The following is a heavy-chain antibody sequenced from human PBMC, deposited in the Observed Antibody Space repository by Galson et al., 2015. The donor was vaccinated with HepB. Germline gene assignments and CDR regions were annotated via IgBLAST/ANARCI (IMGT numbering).Heavy chain of an antibody. CDR3: ARIPGPGTTGSYYYYGMDV. CDR1: GFSLSTSGMC. V-gene: IGHV2-70*01. D-gene: IGHD1-1*01. J-gene: IGHJ6*02. CDR2: IDWDDDK. Sequence: PALVKPPQTLTLTCTFSGFSLSTSGMCVSWIRQPPGKALEWLALIDWDDDKYYSTSLKTRLTISKDTSKNQVVLTMTNMDPVDTATYYCARIPGPGTTGSYYYYGMDVWGQGTTVTVSS.